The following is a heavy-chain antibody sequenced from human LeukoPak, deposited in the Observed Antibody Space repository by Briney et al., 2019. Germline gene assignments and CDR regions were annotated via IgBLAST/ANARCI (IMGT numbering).Heavy chain of an antibody. D-gene: IGHD3-10*01. CDR2: INTNTRNP. V-gene: IGHV7-4-1*02. J-gene: IGHJ4*02. CDR1: GYTFTSYG. CDR3: AREPYYYGSGSYYY. Sequence: ASVKVSCKASGYTFTSYGISWVRQAPGQGLEWMGWINTNTRNPTYAQGFTGRFVFSLDTSVSTAYLQISSLKAEDTAVYYCAREPYYYGSGSYYYWGQGTLVTVSS.